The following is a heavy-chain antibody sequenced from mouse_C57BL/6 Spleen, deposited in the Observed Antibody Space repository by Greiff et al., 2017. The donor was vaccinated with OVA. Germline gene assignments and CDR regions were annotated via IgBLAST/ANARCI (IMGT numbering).Heavy chain of an antibody. CDR2: IHPNSGST. J-gene: IGHJ3*01. CDR3: AREAQATGFAY. V-gene: IGHV1-64*01. D-gene: IGHD3-2*02. CDR1: GYTFTSYW. Sequence: QVQLQQPGAELVKPGASVKLSCKASGYTFTSYWMHWVKQRPGQGLEWIGMIHPNSGSTNYNEKFESKATLTVDKSSSTAYMQLSSLTSEDSAVYYCAREAQATGFAYWGQGTLVTVSA.